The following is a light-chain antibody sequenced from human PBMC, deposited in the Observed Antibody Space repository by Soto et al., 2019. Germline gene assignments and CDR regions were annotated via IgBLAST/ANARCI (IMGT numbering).Light chain of an antibody. CDR3: QQRSNWPHSIT. CDR2: DAS. Sequence: EIVLTQSPATLSLSPGERATLSCMASQSLSGYLAWYQQKPGQAPRLLIYDASNRATGIPARCSGSGSETDFTLTISSLEPEDFAVYYCQQRSNWPHSITFGQGTRLEIK. V-gene: IGKV3-11*01. CDR1: QSLSGY. J-gene: IGKJ5*01.